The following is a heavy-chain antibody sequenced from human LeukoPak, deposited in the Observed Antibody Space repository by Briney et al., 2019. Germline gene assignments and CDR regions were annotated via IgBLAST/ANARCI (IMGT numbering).Heavy chain of an antibody. J-gene: IGHJ4*02. CDR2: INPNSGDT. CDR3: AWTMVRGVGFFDY. Sequence: ASVKVSCKASGYTFTGYYIHWVRQAPGQGLEWMGWINPNSGDTKYAQKFQGRVTMTRDTSISTAYMELSRLRSDDTAVYYCAWTMVRGVGFFDYWGQGTLVTVSS. V-gene: IGHV1-2*02. CDR1: GYTFTGYY. D-gene: IGHD3-10*01.